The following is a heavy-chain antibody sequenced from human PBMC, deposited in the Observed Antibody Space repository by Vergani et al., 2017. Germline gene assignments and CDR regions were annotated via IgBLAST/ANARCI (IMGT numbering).Heavy chain of an antibody. CDR2: ISGSGVST. CDR3: AXAGATWGDYYGMDV. J-gene: IGHJ6*02. D-gene: IGHD1-26*01. Sequence: EVQLLQSGGGVIQPGGSVRLSCAASGFTFSACPMTWVRQAPGKGLEWVSAISGSGVSTYYADSVKGRFTISRDNSKNTLYLQMNSLRAEDTAVYYCAXAGATWGDYYGMDVWGQGTTVTVSS. CDR1: GFTFSACP. V-gene: IGHV3-23*01.